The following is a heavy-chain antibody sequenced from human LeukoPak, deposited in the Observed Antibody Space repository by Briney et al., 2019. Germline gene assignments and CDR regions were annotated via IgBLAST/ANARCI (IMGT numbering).Heavy chain of an antibody. CDR1: GYSISSGYY. V-gene: IGHV4-38-2*02. Sequence: KPSETLSLTCTVSGYSISSGYYWGWIRQPPGKGLEWIGSIYHSGSTYYNPSLKSRVTISVDTSKNQFSLKLSSVTAADTAVYYCARVGWELGGDYWGQGTLVTVSS. CDR2: IYHSGST. D-gene: IGHD1-26*01. J-gene: IGHJ4*02. CDR3: ARVGWELGGDY.